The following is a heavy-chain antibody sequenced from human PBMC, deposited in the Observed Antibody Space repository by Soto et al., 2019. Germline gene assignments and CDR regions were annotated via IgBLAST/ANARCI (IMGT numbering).Heavy chain of an antibody. V-gene: IGHV2-5*02. CDR1: GFSLSTSGVG. J-gene: IGHJ4*02. CDR2: IYWDDVK. Sequence: SGPTLVNPTQTLTLTCTFSGFSLSTSGVGVGWIRQPPGKALEWLALIYWDDVKRYSPSLKSRLTITKDTSKNQVVLTMTNMDPVDTATYYCAHSPARFDYYDSSGYSTTNFDYWGQGTLVTVSS. D-gene: IGHD3-22*01. CDR3: AHSPARFDYYDSSGYSTTNFDY.